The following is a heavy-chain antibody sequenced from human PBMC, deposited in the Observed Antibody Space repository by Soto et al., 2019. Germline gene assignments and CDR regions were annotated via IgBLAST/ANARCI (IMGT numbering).Heavy chain of an antibody. V-gene: IGHV1-2*02. CDR2: INPSSGGT. CDR3: ARGQQLGPREIDY. CDR1: GYPFTGPY. Sequence: ASVKVSCKASGYPFTGPYIYWVRQAPGQGLEWMGWINPSSGGTEFAEKFQGRVTVTRDTSISTAYMELSRLRSDDTAVYYCARGQQLGPREIDYWGQGTLVTVSS. J-gene: IGHJ4*02. D-gene: IGHD6-13*01.